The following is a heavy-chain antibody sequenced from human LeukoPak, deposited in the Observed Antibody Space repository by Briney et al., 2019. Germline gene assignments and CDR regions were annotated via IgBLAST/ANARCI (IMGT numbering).Heavy chain of an antibody. J-gene: IGHJ3*02. Sequence: GGSLRLSCAASGFTLSSYWMSWVRQAPGKGLEWVSTISGSGVSTYYADSVKGRFTISRDNSKNTLYLQMNSLRAEDTAVYYCALHGGSIWGQGTMVTVSS. V-gene: IGHV3-23*01. CDR1: GFTLSSYW. CDR2: ISGSGVST. D-gene: IGHD6-25*01. CDR3: ALHGGSI.